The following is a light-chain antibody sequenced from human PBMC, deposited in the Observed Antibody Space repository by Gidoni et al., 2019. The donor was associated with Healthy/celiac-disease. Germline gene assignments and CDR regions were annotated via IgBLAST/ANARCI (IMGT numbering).Light chain of an antibody. CDR3: QQYGSSPLYT. CDR2: GAS. V-gene: IGKV3-20*01. Sequence: EIVLTQSPGTLSLSPGERATLSCRASQSVSSSYLAWYQQKPGQAPRLLIYGASSRATGIPDRFSGSGSGTGFTLTISRLEPEDFAVYYCQQYGSSPLYTFXXXTKLEIK. CDR1: QSVSSSY. J-gene: IGKJ2*01.